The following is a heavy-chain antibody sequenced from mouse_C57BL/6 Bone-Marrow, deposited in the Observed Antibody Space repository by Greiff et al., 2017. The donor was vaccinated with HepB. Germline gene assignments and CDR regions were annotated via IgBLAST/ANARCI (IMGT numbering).Heavy chain of an antibody. D-gene: IGHD2-5*01. V-gene: IGHV1-69*01. CDR1: GYTFTSYW. CDR2: IDPSDSYT. CDR3: AREGAYSSNWDAMDY. J-gene: IGHJ4*01. Sequence: QVQLQQPGAELVMPGASVKLSCKASGYTFTSYWMHWVKQRPGQGLEWIGEIDPSDSYTNYNQKFKGKATLTVDKSSSTAYMQLSSLTSEDSAVYYCAREGAYSSNWDAMDYWGQGTSVTVSS.